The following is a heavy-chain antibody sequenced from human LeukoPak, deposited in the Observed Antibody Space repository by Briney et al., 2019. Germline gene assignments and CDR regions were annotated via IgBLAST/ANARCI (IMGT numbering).Heavy chain of an antibody. J-gene: IGHJ6*03. Sequence: SETLSLTCTVSSYSLSSGYYWGWIRQPPGKGLEWIGSVDHSGSTYYNPSLKSRVTISVDTSKNQFSLKLSSVTAADTAVYYCASSGWYYYYYYMDVWGKGTTVTVSS. V-gene: IGHV4-38-2*02. CDR1: SYSLSSGYY. CDR2: VDHSGST. D-gene: IGHD6-19*01. CDR3: ASSGWYYYYYYMDV.